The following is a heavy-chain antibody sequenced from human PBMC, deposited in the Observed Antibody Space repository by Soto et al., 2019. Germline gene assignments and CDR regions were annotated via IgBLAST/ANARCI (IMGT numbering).Heavy chain of an antibody. Sequence: GWSLRLSCVASGFAFAQYWMHWVRQAAGKGLEWVSRISDDGARIDYADFAKGRFTIARDNAKNTLFLQMRSLRGEDTAVYYCTRGPRPRAVGTGAIWGGGS. V-gene: IGHV3-74*01. CDR1: GFAFAQYW. J-gene: IGHJ2*01. D-gene: IGHD6-19*01. CDR2: ISDDGARI. CDR3: TRGPRPRAVGTGAI.